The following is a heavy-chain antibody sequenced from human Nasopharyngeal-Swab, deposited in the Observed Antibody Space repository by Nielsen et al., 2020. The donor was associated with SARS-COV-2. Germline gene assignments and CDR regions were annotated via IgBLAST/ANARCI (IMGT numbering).Heavy chain of an antibody. Sequence: GGSLRLSCAASGFTFDDYAIHWVRQAPGRGLEWVSGISWDSGNIGYADSVKGRFTISRDNAKNSLYLQMNSLRAEDTALYYCVKDNLLRAFDLWGQRTMVTVSS. CDR2: ISWDSGNI. J-gene: IGHJ3*01. CDR1: GFTFDDYA. D-gene: IGHD2-15*01. V-gene: IGHV3-9*01. CDR3: VKDNLLRAFDL.